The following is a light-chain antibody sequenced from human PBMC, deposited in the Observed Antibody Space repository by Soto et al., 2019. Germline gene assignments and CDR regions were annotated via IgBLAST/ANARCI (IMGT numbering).Light chain of an antibody. CDR2: KAS. J-gene: IGKJ1*01. CDR3: QHYNSYSEA. CDR1: QSISSW. Sequence: DIQMTQSPSTLAASVGDRVTITCRASQSISSWLAWYQQKPGKAPKILIYKASRLDSGVPSRFSGSGSGTEFTLTISSLQPDDFATYYRQHYNSYSEAFGQGTKVDIK. V-gene: IGKV1-5*03.